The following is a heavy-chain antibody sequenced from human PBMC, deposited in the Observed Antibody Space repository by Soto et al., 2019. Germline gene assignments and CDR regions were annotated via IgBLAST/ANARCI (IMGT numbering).Heavy chain of an antibody. CDR1: GGSFSGYY. CDR3: ARVGSSSWYGPSWFDP. Sequence: SETLSLTCAVYGGSFSGYYWSWIRQPPGKGLERIGEINHSGSTNYNPSLKSRVTISVDTSKNQFSLKLSSVTAADTAVYYCARVGSSSWYGPSWFDPWGQGTLVTVSS. CDR2: INHSGST. J-gene: IGHJ5*02. D-gene: IGHD6-13*01. V-gene: IGHV4-34*01.